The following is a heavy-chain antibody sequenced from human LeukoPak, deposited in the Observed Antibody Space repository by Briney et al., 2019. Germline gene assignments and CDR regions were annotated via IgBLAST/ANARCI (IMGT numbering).Heavy chain of an antibody. CDR2: ISYDGSNK. CDR1: GFTFSSYA. V-gene: IGHV3-30-3*01. D-gene: IGHD2-2*02. CDR3: ARDPDCSSTSCYIDY. J-gene: IGHJ4*02. Sequence: GGSLRLSCAASGFTFSSYAMHWVRQAPGKGLEWVAVISYDGSNKYYADSVKGRFTISRDNSKNTLYLQMNSLRAEDTAVYYCARDPDCSSTSCYIDYWGQGTLVTVSS.